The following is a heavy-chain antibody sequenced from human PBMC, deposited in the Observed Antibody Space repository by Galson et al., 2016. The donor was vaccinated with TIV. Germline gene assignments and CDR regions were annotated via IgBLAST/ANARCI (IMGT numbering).Heavy chain of an antibody. CDR2: MSPNSGNT. D-gene: IGHD2/OR15-2a*01. V-gene: IGHV1-8*02. CDR1: GYSLVSYD. J-gene: IGHJ5*02. Sequence: SVKVSCKASGYSLVSYDIHWVRQAAGQGLEWLGWMSPNSGNTGYAQKFQGRVTMTRNTSISTAYMELSGLRSADTAVYYCARSHVFLGWFDPRGPGTLVTVSS. CDR3: ARSHVFLGWFDP.